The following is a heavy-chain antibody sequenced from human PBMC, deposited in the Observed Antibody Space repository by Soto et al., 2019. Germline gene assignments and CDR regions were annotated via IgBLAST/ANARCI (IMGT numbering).Heavy chain of an antibody. CDR1: GFSLNTGGLG. Sequence: QITLKESGPTLVKPTQTLTLTCTFSGFSLNTGGLGVGWIRQPPGKALEWLALIYWDGDKRYSPSLQSRLSITKDTSNHHVVLTMRNTDPVDTATYYCVHSRCGGDCLRSYSSPYYYGMDVWGQGNTVTVSS. V-gene: IGHV2-5*02. CDR2: IYWDGDK. CDR3: VHSRCGGDCLRSYSSPYYYGMDV. J-gene: IGHJ6*02. D-gene: IGHD2-21*02.